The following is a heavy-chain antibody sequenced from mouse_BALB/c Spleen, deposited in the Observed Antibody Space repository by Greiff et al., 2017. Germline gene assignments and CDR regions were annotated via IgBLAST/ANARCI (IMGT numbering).Heavy chain of an antibody. V-gene: IGHV4-1*02. Sequence: EVKLLESGGGLVQPGGSLKLSCAASGFDFSRYWMSWVRQAPGKGLEWIGEINPDSSTINYTPSLKDKFIISRDNAKNTLYLQMSKVRSEDTALYYCARWFITTVPFAYWGQGTLVTVSA. CDR3: ARWFITTVPFAY. CDR1: GFDFSRYW. D-gene: IGHD1-1*01. J-gene: IGHJ3*01. CDR2: INPDSSTI.